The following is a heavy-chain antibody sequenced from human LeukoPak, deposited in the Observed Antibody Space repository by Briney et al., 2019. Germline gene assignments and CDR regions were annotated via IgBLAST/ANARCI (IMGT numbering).Heavy chain of an antibody. D-gene: IGHD1-7*01. CDR1: GGSISSGSYY. CDR2: IYTSGST. J-gene: IGHJ5*02. CDR3: ARGITGTKFDP. V-gene: IGHV4-61*02. Sequence: PSQTLSLTCTVSGGSISSGSYYWSWIQQPAGKGLEWIGRIYTSGSTNYNPSLKSRVTISVDTSKNQFSLKLSSVTAADTAVYYCARGITGTKFDPWGQGTLVTVSS.